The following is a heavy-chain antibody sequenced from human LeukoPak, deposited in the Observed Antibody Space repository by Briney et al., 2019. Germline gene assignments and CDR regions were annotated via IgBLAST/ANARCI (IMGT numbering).Heavy chain of an antibody. CDR1: GGSISSSSYY. D-gene: IGHD6-6*01. V-gene: IGHV4-39*07. CDR3: ARSSSAQLAYYYYYMDV. Sequence: SETLSLTCFVSGGSISSSSYYWGWIRQPPGKGLEWIGSIYYTGTTYYNPSLKSRVTISVENQFSLKLSSVTAADTAVYYCARSSSAQLAYYYYYMDVWGKGTTVTVSS. CDR2: IYYTGTT. J-gene: IGHJ6*03.